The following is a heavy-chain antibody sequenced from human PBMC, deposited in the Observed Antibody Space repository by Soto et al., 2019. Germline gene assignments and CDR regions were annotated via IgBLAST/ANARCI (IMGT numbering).Heavy chain of an antibody. CDR1: GFTFSSYA. J-gene: IGHJ4*02. Sequence: VGSLRLSCAASGFTFSSYAMHWVRQAPGTGLEWVAVISYDGRDKYYPDSVKGRFTISRDNSKNTLYLQMNSLRAEDTAVYYCARSAGGSYPQYDYWGQGTLVIVSS. D-gene: IGHD1-26*01. CDR3: ARSAGGSYPQYDY. V-gene: IGHV3-30*04. CDR2: ISYDGRDK.